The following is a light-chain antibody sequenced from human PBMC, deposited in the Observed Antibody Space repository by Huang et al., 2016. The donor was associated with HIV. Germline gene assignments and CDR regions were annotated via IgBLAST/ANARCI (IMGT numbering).Light chain of an antibody. V-gene: IGKV1-NL1*01. CDR1: QGISNS. CDR3: QQYYTSPT. Sequence: DIQMTQSPSSLSAFVGDTVTITCRASQGISNSVAWYQQKPGKAPKLLLYSTSRLESGVPARVRGGGSGTDYTLTINSLQPDDCATYYCQQYYTSPTFGQGSKVEIK. J-gene: IGKJ1*01. CDR2: STS.